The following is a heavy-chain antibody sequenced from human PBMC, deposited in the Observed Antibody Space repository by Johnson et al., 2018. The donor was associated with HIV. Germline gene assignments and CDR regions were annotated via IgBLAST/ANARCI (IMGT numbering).Heavy chain of an antibody. Sequence: QVQLVESGGGLVQPGGSLRLSCAASGFTYSRYWMSWVRQAPGKGLEWVAVISYDGSNKYYADSVKGRFTISRDNSKNTLYLQMNSLRAEDTAVYYCATCSDQVLLGGDAFDIWGQGTMVTVSS. CDR2: ISYDGSNK. CDR3: ATCSDQVLLGGDAFDI. V-gene: IGHV3-30*03. D-gene: IGHD3-16*01. J-gene: IGHJ3*02. CDR1: GFTYSRYW.